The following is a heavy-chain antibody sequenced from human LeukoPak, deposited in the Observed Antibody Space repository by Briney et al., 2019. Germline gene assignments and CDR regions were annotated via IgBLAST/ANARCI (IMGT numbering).Heavy chain of an antibody. D-gene: IGHD5-12*01. J-gene: IGHJ4*02. Sequence: ASVKVSCKASGYTFTSYDINWVRQATGQGLEWMGWMNPNSGNTGYAQKFQGRVTITRNTSISTAYMELSSLRSEDTAVYYCARDSDIVATIPYYFDYWGQGTLVTVSS. V-gene: IGHV1-8*03. CDR3: ARDSDIVATIPYYFDY. CDR1: GYTFTSYD. CDR2: MNPNSGNT.